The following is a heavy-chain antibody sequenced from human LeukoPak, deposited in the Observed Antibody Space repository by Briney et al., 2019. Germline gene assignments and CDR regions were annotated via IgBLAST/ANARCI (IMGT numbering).Heavy chain of an antibody. CDR1: GGSISSYY. V-gene: IGHV4-59*01. Sequence: PSETLSLTCTVSGGSISSYYWSWIRQPPGKGLEWIGYIYYSGSTNYNPSLKSRVTISVDTSKNQFSLKLSSVTAADAAVYYCANSPGAYGVRWYFDLWGRGTLVTVSS. CDR2: IYYSGST. CDR3: ANSPGAYGVRWYFDL. J-gene: IGHJ2*01. D-gene: IGHD4-17*01.